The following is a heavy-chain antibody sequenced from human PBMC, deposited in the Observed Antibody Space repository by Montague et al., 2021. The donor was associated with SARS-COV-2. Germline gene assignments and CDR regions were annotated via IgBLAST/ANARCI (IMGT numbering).Heavy chain of an antibody. J-gene: IGHJ4*02. D-gene: IGHD3-22*01. Sequence: SVKVSCKASGGTFNSYTFSWVRQAPGQGLEWMGGIIPIFGTANYAQKFQGRVTITADESTSTAYMELSSLRSEDTAVYYCARDLTPDYYDSGGSRPHALGFWGQGTLVTVSS. CDR1: GGTFNSYT. CDR2: IIPIFGTA. V-gene: IGHV1-69*13. CDR3: ARDLTPDYYDSGGSRPHALGF.